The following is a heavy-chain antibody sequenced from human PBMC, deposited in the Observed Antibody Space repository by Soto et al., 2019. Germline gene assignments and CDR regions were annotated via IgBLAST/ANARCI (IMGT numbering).Heavy chain of an antibody. CDR2: ISWNSGSI. CDR3: AKDIRGIAVATEAFDI. Sequence: PGGSLRLSCAAPGFTFDDYAMHWVRQAPGKGLEWVSGISWNSGSIGYADSVKGRFTISRDNAKNSLYLQMNSLRAEDTALYYCAKDIRGIAVATEAFDIWGQGTMVTVSS. CDR1: GFTFDDYA. D-gene: IGHD6-19*01. V-gene: IGHV3-9*01. J-gene: IGHJ3*02.